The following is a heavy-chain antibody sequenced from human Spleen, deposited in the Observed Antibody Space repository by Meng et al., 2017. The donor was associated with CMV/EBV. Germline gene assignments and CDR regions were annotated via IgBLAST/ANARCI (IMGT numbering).Heavy chain of an antibody. CDR2: IYPGGSDT. CDR1: GYNFINYW. J-gene: IGHJ6*02. D-gene: IGHD4-17*01. V-gene: IGHV5-51*01. CDR3: ARSLFGDYNLGYYYGMDV. Sequence: GGSLRLSCQGSGYNFINYWIGWVRQMPGKGLEWMVLIYPGGSDTRYSPSFQGQVTISADKSISTAYLHWSSLKASDTAMYYCARSLFGDYNLGYYYGMDVWGQGTTVTVSS.